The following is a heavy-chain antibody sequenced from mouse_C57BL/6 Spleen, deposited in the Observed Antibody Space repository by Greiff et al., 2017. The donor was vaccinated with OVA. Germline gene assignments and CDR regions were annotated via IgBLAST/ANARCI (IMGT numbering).Heavy chain of an antibody. CDR1: GFTISDYG. CDR3: ATIDRSSMDY. D-gene: IGHD2-12*01. V-gene: IGHV5-17*01. Sequence: EVNVVESGGGLVKPGGSLKLSCAASGFTISDYGMHWVRQTPEKGLEWVAYIGSGGGAIKYAATVQGRVTITKDTATNTLFLQMTSLTSEDTAVYYCATIDRSSMDYWGQGTSLTVSS. CDR2: IGSGGGAI. J-gene: IGHJ4*01.